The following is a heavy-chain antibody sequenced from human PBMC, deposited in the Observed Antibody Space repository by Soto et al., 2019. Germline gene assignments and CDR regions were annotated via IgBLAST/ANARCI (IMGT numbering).Heavy chain of an antibody. D-gene: IGHD6-13*01. CDR1: GYTFTGYY. V-gene: IGHV1-2*04. J-gene: IGHJ6*02. Sequence: ASVPVACKPSGYTFTGYYMHWARQAPGQGLEWMGWINPNSGGTNYAQKFQGWVTMTRDTSISTAYMELSRLRSDDTAVYYCATDXAPTGHGAQLLLWDQDDGIYVWCQCSNVTVYS. CDR3: ATDXAPTGHGAQLLLWDQDDGIYV. CDR2: INPNSGGT.